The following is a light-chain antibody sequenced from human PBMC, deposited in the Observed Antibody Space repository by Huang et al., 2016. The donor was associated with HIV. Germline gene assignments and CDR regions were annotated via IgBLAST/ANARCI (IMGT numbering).Light chain of an antibody. Sequence: EIVMTQSPATLSVSPGERATLSCRASQSVTSTLALYQQKPGQAPRLLIFGASTRATGIPARFSGSGSGTEFPLTISSLQSEDFAVYYCQQYNKWPPIFGQGTKLEIK. CDR1: QSVTST. CDR3: QQYNKWPPI. CDR2: GAS. V-gene: IGKV3-15*01. J-gene: IGKJ2*01.